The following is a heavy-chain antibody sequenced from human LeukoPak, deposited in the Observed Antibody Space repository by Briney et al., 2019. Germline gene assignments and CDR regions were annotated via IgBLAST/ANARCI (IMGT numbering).Heavy chain of an antibody. CDR1: GGSISSYY. D-gene: IGHD3-22*01. J-gene: IGHJ4*02. CDR2: IYYSGST. V-gene: IGHV4-59*01. Sequence: SETLSLTCTVSGGSISSYYWSWIRQPPGKGLEWIGYIYYSGSTNYNPSLKSRVTISVDTSKNQFSLKLSSVTAADTAVYYCAGDYYDRKIDYWGQGTLVTVSS. CDR3: AGDYYDRKIDY.